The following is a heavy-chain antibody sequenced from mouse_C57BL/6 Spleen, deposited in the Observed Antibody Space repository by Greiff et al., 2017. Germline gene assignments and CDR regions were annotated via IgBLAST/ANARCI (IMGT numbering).Heavy chain of an antibody. CDR1: GFSLTRYG. CDR2: IWSGGST. CDR3: ASYYGNYGSAMDY. J-gene: IGHJ4*01. Sequence: VQLVESGPGLVQPSQSLSITCTVSGFSLTRYGVHWVRQSPGKGLEWLGVIWSGGSTDYTAAFISRLSISKDNSKSQVFFKMNSLQADDAAIYYCASYYGNYGSAMDYWGQGTSVTVSS. V-gene: IGHV2-2*01. D-gene: IGHD2-1*01.